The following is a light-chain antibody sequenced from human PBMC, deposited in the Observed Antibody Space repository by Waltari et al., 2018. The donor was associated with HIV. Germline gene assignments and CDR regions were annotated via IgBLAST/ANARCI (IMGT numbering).Light chain of an antibody. Sequence: QSALTQPASVSGSPGQSITIPCTGTSSDVGSYNLVSWYQEHPGKAPKLMIYEGSKRPAGVSNRFAGSKSGNTASLTRSGLQAEDEADYYCCSYAGSSTLEVFGGGAKLTVL. J-gene: IGLJ2*01. CDR1: SSDVGSYNL. V-gene: IGLV2-23*01. CDR3: CSYAGSSTLEV. CDR2: EGS.